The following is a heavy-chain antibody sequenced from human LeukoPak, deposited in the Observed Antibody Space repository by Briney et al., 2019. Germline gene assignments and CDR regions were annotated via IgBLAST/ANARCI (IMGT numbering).Heavy chain of an antibody. CDR3: AEDGAAAGTYFDY. D-gene: IGHD6-13*01. Sequence: GGSLRLPCAASGFTFDDYAMHWVRQAPGKGLEWVSGISWNSGSIGYADSVKGRFTISRDNAKNSLYLQMNSLRAEDTALYYCAEDGAAAGTYFDYWGQGTLVTVSS. CDR1: GFTFDDYA. J-gene: IGHJ4*01. CDR2: ISWNSGSI. V-gene: IGHV3-9*01.